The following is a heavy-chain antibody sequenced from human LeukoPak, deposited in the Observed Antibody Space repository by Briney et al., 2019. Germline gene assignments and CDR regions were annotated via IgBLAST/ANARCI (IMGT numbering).Heavy chain of an antibody. Sequence: SETLSLTCTVSGGSISSYYWSWIRQPPGKGLEWIGYIYYSGSTNYNPSLKSRVTISVDTSKNQFSLKLSSVTAADTAVYYCASNALYYCSGGSCPDYYYYYYMDVWGKGTTVTVSS. V-gene: IGHV4-59*01. CDR3: ASNALYYCSGGSCPDYYYYYYMDV. J-gene: IGHJ6*03. D-gene: IGHD2-15*01. CDR2: IYYSGST. CDR1: GGSISSYY.